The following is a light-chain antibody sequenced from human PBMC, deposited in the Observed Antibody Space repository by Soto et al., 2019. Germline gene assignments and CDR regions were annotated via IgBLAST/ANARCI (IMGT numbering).Light chain of an antibody. CDR3: QSYSTSDVV. Sequence: FMLTQSHSVSESPGKTVTLSCTRSSGSIATSYVQWYQQRPGSAPTTVIYEDRQRPSGVPDRFSGSIDSSSNSASLIISGLETEDEADYYCQSYSTSDVVFGGGTKVTVL. J-gene: IGLJ3*02. V-gene: IGLV6-57*04. CDR1: SGSIATSY. CDR2: EDR.